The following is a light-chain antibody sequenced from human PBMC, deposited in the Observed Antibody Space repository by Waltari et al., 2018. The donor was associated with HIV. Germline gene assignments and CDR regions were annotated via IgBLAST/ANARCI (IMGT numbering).Light chain of an antibody. CDR2: DVS. J-gene: IGLJ2*01. V-gene: IGLV2-14*01. CDR1: SSDVGGYNY. Sequence: QSALTQPASVSGSPGQSITISCPGTSSDVGGYNYVSWYQQHPGKAPILMIYDVSNRPSGVSNRFSGSKSGNTASLTISGLQAEDEAEYYCSSYTSSSSVVFGGGTKLTVL. CDR3: SSYTSSSSVV.